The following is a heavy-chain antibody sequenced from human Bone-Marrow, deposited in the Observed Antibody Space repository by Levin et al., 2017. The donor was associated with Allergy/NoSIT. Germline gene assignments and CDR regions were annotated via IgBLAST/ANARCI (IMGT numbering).Heavy chain of an antibody. J-gene: IGHJ6*02. CDR3: AKIDSDPDYGLHV. CDR1: GYYFISYW. Sequence: HGESLKISCQGSGYYFISYWIAWVRQMPGKGLEWMGSVYPPDSDTTYSPSFLGQVTISVDKSLRTAYLQWSSLKPSDTAVYYCAKIDSDPDYGLHVWGQGTTVIVSS. CDR2: VYPPDSDT. V-gene: IGHV5-51*01. D-gene: IGHD3-10*01.